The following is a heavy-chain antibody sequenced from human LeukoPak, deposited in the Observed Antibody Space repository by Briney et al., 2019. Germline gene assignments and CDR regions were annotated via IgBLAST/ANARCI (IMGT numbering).Heavy chain of an antibody. CDR1: GYTFTGYY. V-gene: IGHV1-2*02. D-gene: IGHD1-7*01. CDR3: ARRSPEQGTYYFDY. J-gene: IGHJ4*02. CDR2: INPNSGGT. Sequence: ASVKVSCKASGYTFTGYYMHWVRQAPGQGLEWMGWINPNSGGTNYAQKFQGRVTMTRNTSISTAYMELSSLRSEDTAVYYCARRSPEQGTYYFDYWGQGTLVTVSS.